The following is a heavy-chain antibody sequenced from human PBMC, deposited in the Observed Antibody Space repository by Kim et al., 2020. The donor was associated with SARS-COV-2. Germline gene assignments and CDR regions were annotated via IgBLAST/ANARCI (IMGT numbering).Heavy chain of an antibody. J-gene: IGHJ6*02. CDR1: GGTFSGYA. CDR2: IIHIFGST. V-gene: IGHV1-69*06. D-gene: IGHD6-13*01. CDR3: ARADYSTSWSHYYYYGMGV. Sequence: SVKVSCKASGGTFSGYAVSWVRQAPGQGLEWMGGIIHIFGSTNYAQMFQDRITITADTSTDTVYMELASLRHEDTAVYYCARADYSTSWSHYYYYGMGVWGQGTTVTVSS.